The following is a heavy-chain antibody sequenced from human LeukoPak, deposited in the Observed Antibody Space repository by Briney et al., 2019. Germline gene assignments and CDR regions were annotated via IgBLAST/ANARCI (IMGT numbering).Heavy chain of an antibody. V-gene: IGHV1-46*01. CDR1: GYTFSSYY. CDR3: ARDRSSTWGPLRDY. CDR2: VNPITGST. J-gene: IGHJ4*02. D-gene: IGHD7-27*01. Sequence: ASVKVSCKTSGYTFSSYYMQWVRQAPGQGLEWMGIVNPITGSTVYAQKFQGRVTMTRDTSTSTVYMELSSLKSEDTAVYYCARDRSSTWGPLRDYGAQEPLVTVP.